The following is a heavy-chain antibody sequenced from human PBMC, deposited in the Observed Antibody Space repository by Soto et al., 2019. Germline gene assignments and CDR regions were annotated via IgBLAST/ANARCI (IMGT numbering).Heavy chain of an antibody. Sequence: GGSLRLSCAASGFTFSNAWMSWVRQAPGKGLEWVGRIKSKTGGGTTDYAAPVKGRFTISRDDSKNTLYLQMNSLKTEDTAVYHCTTDVNRFLEWLLYPFFDYWGQGTLVTVSS. J-gene: IGHJ4*02. CDR3: TTDVNRFLEWLLYPFFDY. V-gene: IGHV3-15*01. CDR2: IKSKTGGGTT. CDR1: GFTFSNAW. D-gene: IGHD3-3*01.